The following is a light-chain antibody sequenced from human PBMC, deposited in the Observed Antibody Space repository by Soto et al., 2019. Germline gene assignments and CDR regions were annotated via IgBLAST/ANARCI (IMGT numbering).Light chain of an antibody. Sequence: QSALTQPPSASGSPGQSVTNSCTGTSSDIGDYNYVSWYQQHPGKAPKLMIYEVSKRPSGVPDRFSGSKSGNTASLTVSGLQAEDEADYYCSSYAGSLYVFGTGTKVTVL. CDR3: SSYAGSLYV. J-gene: IGLJ1*01. CDR1: SSDIGDYNY. V-gene: IGLV2-8*01. CDR2: EVS.